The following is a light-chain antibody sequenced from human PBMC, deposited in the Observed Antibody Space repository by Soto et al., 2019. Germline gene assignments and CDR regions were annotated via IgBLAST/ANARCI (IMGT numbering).Light chain of an antibody. Sequence: QAVVTQPPSASGTPGQRVTISCSGSSSNIGSNTVNWYQQLPGTAPKLLIYSNNQRPSGVPDRFSCSTSGTSASLAISGLQSEDEPDYYCAAWDDSLNGVVFGGGTKLTVL. V-gene: IGLV1-44*01. J-gene: IGLJ2*01. CDR1: SSNIGSNT. CDR2: SNN. CDR3: AAWDDSLNGVV.